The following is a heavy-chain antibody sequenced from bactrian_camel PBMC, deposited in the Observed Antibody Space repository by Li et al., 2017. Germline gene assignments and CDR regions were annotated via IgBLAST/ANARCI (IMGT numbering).Heavy chain of an antibody. J-gene: IGHJ4*01. CDR2: IDTRGSV. Sequence: HVQLVESGGGSVQAGGSLRLSCAVSGYDALYLCMGWFRQAPGKEREGVAAIDTRGSVTIADSVKGRFSISKDNAGSTVYLQMNNLQFEDTALYYCATDHDLTAIMGLGLLNLLYWGQGTQVTVS. CDR1: GYDALYLC. D-gene: IGHD3*01. CDR3: ATDHDLTAIMGLGLLNLLY. V-gene: IGHV3S53*01.